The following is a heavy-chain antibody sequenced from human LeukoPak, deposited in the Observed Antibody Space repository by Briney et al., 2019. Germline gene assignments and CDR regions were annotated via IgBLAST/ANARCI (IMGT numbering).Heavy chain of an antibody. D-gene: IGHD6-13*01. Sequence: ASVKVSCKASGYTFTGYYMHWVRQAPGQGLEWMGWINPNSGGTNYAQKFQGRVTMTTDTSTSTAYMELRSLRSDDTAVYYCARDFPTDVYSSSWYEAEYFQHWGQGTLVTVSS. V-gene: IGHV1-2*02. CDR2: INPNSGGT. J-gene: IGHJ1*01. CDR1: GYTFTGYY. CDR3: ARDFPTDVYSSSWYEAEYFQH.